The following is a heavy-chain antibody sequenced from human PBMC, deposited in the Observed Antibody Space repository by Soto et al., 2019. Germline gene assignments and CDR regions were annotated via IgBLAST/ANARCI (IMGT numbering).Heavy chain of an antibody. CDR2: ISDSGGST. V-gene: IGHV3-23*01. CDR1: GFTFGNYA. J-gene: IGHJ2*01. CDR3: AKLVAAYWYFDL. Sequence: EVQLLESGGGLVQPGGSLRLSCAASGFTFGNYAMSWVRQAPGKGLEWVSGISDSGGSTYYADSVKGRFTISRDNSKNTLYLEMSSLRAAATAVYYCAKLVAAYWYFDLWGRGPLVTVPS. D-gene: IGHD5-12*01.